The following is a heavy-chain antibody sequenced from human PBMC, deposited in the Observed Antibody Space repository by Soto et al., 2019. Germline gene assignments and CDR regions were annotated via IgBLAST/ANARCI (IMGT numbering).Heavy chain of an antibody. V-gene: IGHV1-69*13. CDR3: ARGRYYYDSSGYQDY. Sequence: SVKVSCKASGGTFSSYAISWVRQAPGQGLEWTGGIIPIFGTANYAQKFQGRVTITADESTSTAYMELSSLRSEDTAVYYCARGRYYYDSSGYQDYWGQGTLVTVSS. CDR1: GGTFSSYA. CDR2: IIPIFGTA. D-gene: IGHD3-22*01. J-gene: IGHJ4*02.